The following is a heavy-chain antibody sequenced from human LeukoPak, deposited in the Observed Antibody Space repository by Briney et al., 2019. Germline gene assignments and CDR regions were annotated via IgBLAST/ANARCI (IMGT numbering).Heavy chain of an antibody. J-gene: IGHJ4*02. D-gene: IGHD6-19*01. CDR1: GLTFDDYG. CDR2: IYSGGST. Sequence: GGSLRLSCAASGLTFDDYGMSWVRQAPGKGLEWVSVIYSGGSTYYADSVKGRFTISRDNSKNTLYLQMKSLRAEDTAVYYCARERNLEIAVAGTIFDYWGQGTLVTVSS. V-gene: IGHV3-66*01. CDR3: ARERNLEIAVAGTIFDY.